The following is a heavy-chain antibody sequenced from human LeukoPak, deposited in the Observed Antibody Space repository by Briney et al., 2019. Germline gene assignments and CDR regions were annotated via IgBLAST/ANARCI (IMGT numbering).Heavy chain of an antibody. V-gene: IGHV3-23*01. CDR1: GFTFSSYA. CDR3: AKDKKGGYYYGSGYDY. D-gene: IGHD3-10*01. CDR2: ISGSGGST. J-gene: IGHJ4*02. Sequence: PGGSLRLSCAASGFTFSSYAMSWVRQAPGKGLEWVSAISGSGGSTYYADSVKGRFTISRDNSKNTLYLQMNSLRAEDTAVYYCAKDKKGGYYYGSGYDYWGQGTLVTVSS.